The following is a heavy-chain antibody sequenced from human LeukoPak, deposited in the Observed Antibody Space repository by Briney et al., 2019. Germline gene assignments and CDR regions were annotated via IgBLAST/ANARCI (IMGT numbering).Heavy chain of an antibody. CDR2: IRSKANNYAT. V-gene: IGHV3-73*01. Sequence: WIRQPPGKGLEWIGSIRSKANNYATTYAASVKGRFTISRDDSKNTAYLQMNSLKTEDTAVYYCTRQGEMRDYWGQGTLVTVSS. J-gene: IGHJ4*02. D-gene: IGHD3-10*01. CDR3: TRQGEMRDY.